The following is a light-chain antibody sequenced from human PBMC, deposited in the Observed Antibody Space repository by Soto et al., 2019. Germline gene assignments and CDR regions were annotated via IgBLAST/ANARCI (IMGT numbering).Light chain of an antibody. Sequence: EIVLTQSPGTLSLSPGGRATLSCRASQSVSSSYLAWYQQKPGQAPRLLIYGASSRATGIPDRFSGSGSGTDLTLSISRLEPEDFAVYYCQQFGRYRTFGQGTKVDIK. J-gene: IGKJ1*01. V-gene: IGKV3-20*01. CDR1: QSVSSSY. CDR3: QQFGRYRT. CDR2: GAS.